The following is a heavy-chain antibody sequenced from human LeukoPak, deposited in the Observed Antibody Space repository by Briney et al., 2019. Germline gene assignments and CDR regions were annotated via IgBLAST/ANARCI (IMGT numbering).Heavy chain of an antibody. CDR1: GYTFTSYD. CDR3: ARLSSHYGDYKVDP. J-gene: IGHJ5*02. D-gene: IGHD4-17*01. V-gene: IGHV1-8*01. CDR2: MNPHSGKT. Sequence: ASVKVSCKASGYTFTSYDINWVRQATGQGLEWMGWMNPHSGKTGYAQNFQGRVTMTRDTSISTAYMELSSLRSEDTAVYYCARLSSHYGDYKVDPWGQGTLATVSS.